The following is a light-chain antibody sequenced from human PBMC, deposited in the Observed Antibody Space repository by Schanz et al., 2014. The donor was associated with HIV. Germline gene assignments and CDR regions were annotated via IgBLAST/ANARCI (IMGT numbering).Light chain of an antibody. Sequence: AIRMTQSPSSFSASTGDRVTITCRASQDISSYLAWYQQKPGQAPKLLIYRASYLESGVPSRFSGSGSGTEFTLTISSLQPEDFATYYCQQLGSYPLTFGGGTKVDIK. CDR3: QQLGSYPLT. CDR1: QDISSY. V-gene: IGKV1-8*01. J-gene: IGKJ4*01. CDR2: RAS.